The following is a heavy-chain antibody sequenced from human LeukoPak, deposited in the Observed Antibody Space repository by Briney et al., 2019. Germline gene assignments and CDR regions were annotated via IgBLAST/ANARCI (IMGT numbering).Heavy chain of an antibody. CDR2: ISGSGGST. Sequence: PGGSLRLSXAASGFTFSSYAMSWVRQAPGKGLEWVSAISGSGGSTYYADSVNGRFTISRDNSKNTLYLQMNSLRAEDTAVYYCAKDEDIVVVVAAFYWGPGTLVTVSS. J-gene: IGHJ4*02. V-gene: IGHV3-23*01. D-gene: IGHD2-15*01. CDR1: GFTFSSYA. CDR3: AKDEDIVVVVAAFY.